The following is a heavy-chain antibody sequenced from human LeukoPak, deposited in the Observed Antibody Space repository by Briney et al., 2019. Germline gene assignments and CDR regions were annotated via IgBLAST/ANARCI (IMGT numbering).Heavy chain of an antibody. CDR3: ARGIYGVYYFDY. CDR1: GGSLSGYY. D-gene: IGHD4-17*01. Sequence: SETLSLTCDVYGGSLSGYYWSWIRQPPGKGLEWIGEINHSGATNYNPSLKSRVTIAVDTSKNQFSLRLSSVTAADTAMYYCARGIYGVYYFDYWGQGALVTVSS. CDR2: INHSGAT. J-gene: IGHJ4*02. V-gene: IGHV4-34*01.